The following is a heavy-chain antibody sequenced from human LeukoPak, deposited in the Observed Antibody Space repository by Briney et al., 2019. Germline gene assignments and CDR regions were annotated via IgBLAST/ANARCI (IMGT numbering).Heavy chain of an antibody. CDR3: ARESRVFIGDGYYLDS. D-gene: IGHD3-3*01. J-gene: IGHJ4*02. CDR1: GASISNYY. Sequence: APETLSLTCTVSGASISNYYWTWIRQPAGKGLEWIGRLYIGRSTDYNPSLKSRVTMSVDTSNNQFSLKVTSVTAADTAIYYCARESRVFIGDGYYLDSWGPGTLVTVSP. V-gene: IGHV4-4*07. CDR2: LYIGRST.